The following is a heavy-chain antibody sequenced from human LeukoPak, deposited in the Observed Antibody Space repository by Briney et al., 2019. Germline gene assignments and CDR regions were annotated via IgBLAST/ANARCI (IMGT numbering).Heavy chain of an antibody. D-gene: IGHD2-2*01. CDR2: INPNSGDT. CDR1: GYTFTGYY. V-gene: IGHV1-2*02. CDR3: AGANPPYCSSTTCLFDY. J-gene: IGHJ4*02. Sequence: GASVKVSCKASGYTFTGYYMHWVRQAPGQGFEWMGWINPNSGDTNYAQKFQGRVTMTRDTSISTAHMELSRLRSDDTAVYYCAGANPPYCSSTTCLFDYWGQGTLVTVSS.